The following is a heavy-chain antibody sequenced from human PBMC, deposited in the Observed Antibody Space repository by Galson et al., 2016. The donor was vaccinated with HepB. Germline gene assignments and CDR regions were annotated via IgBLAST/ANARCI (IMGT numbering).Heavy chain of an antibody. CDR3: THRVDYFGSGTYLPGVDY. J-gene: IGHJ4*02. Sequence: PALVKPTQTLTLTCTFSGFSLNTSEVGVGWVRQPPGKALEWLALIYWDGDKHYGPSLKSRLTITKDTPKNQVVLRMTNMDPVDTATYYCTHRVDYFGSGTYLPGVDYWGQGTLVTVSS. V-gene: IGHV2-5*05. D-gene: IGHD3-10*01. CDR2: IYWDGDK. CDR1: GFSLNTSEVG.